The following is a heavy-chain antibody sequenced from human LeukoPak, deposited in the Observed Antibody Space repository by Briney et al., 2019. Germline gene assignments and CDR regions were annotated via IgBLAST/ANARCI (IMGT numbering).Heavy chain of an antibody. J-gene: IGHJ6*03. Sequence: GASVKVSCKASGYTFTGYYMHWVRQAPGQGLEWMGWINPNSGGTNYAQKFQGRVTMTRDTSISTAYMELSRLRSDDTAVYYCARDLGDYGDYYYYYYVDVWGKGTTVTVSS. CDR1: GYTFTGYY. D-gene: IGHD4-17*01. CDR2: INPNSGGT. V-gene: IGHV1-2*02. CDR3: ARDLGDYGDYYYYYYVDV.